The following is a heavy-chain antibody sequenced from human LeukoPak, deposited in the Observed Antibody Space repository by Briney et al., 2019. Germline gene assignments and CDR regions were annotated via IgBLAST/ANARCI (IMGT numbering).Heavy chain of an antibody. J-gene: IGHJ5*02. V-gene: IGHV1-2*02. D-gene: IGHD3-22*01. CDR1: GYTFTDYY. CDR2: INPNSGGA. Sequence: ASVKVSCKASGYTFTDYYIHWVRQAPGQGLEWMGWINPNSGGANYAQKFQGRVTMTRDTSIDTAYMELSGLTSDDRVVYYCARGPHWLNWLDPWGQGTLVTVSS. CDR3: ARGPHWLNWLDP.